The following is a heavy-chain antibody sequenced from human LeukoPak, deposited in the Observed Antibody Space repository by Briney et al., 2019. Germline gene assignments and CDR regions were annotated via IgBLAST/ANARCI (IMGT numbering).Heavy chain of an antibody. CDR2: IIPIFGTA. CDR1: GGTFSSYA. J-gene: IGHJ5*02. Sequence: ASVKVSCKASGGTFSSYAISWVRQAPGQGLEWMGGIIPIFGTANYAQKFQGRVTITADESTSTAYMELSSLRSEDTAVYYCARGIVVQPSANWFDPWGQGTPVTVSS. CDR3: ARGIVVQPSANWFDP. D-gene: IGHD2-2*01. V-gene: IGHV1-69*13.